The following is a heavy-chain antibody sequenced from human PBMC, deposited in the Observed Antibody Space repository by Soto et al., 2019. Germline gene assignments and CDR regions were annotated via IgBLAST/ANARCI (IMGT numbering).Heavy chain of an antibody. CDR2: TRNKANSYTT. D-gene: IGHD4-17*01. CDR1: GFTFSDHY. CDR3: ARQGYGDYGRSDY. Sequence: PGGSLRLSCAASGFTFSDHYMDWVRQAPGKGLEWVGRTRNKANSYTTEYAASVKGRFTISRDDSKNSLYLQMNSLKTEDTAVYYCARQGYGDYGRSDYWGQGTLVTVSS. V-gene: IGHV3-72*01. J-gene: IGHJ4*02.